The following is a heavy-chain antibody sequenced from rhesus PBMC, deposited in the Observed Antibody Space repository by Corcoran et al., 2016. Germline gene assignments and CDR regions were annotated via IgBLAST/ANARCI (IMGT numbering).Heavy chain of an antibody. J-gene: IGHJ4*01. CDR1: GFSLTTSVMG. D-gene: IGHD1-26*01. CDR2: IYWDDDK. CDR3: ARYNWNYGYFDY. V-gene: IGHV2-174*01. Sequence: QVTLKESGPALVKPTQTLTLTCTFSGFSLTTSVMGVGWIRQPPGKALEWLELIYWDDDKRYITFLKSRLTISKDTSKNQVVLTMSNMDPVDTATYYCARYNWNYGYFDYWGQGVLVTVSS.